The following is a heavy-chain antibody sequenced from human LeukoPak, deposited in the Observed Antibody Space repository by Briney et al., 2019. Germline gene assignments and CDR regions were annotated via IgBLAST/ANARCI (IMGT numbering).Heavy chain of an antibody. J-gene: IGHJ3*02. V-gene: IGHV3-21*01. CDR2: ISSTSTYI. D-gene: IGHD6-19*01. CDR3: ARRGYSSGSDAFDI. Sequence: GGSLRLSCAASGFTFSSSAMNWVRQAPGKGLEWVSSISSTSTYIYYADSVKGRFTISRDNAKNSLYLQMNSLRAEDTAVYYCARRGYSSGSDAFDIWGQGTMVTVSS. CDR1: GFTFSSSA.